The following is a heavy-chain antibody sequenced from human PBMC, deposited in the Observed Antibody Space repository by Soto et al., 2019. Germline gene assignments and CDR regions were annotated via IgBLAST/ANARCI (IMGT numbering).Heavy chain of an antibody. CDR3: ARVPSSSGRAHFDY. V-gene: IGHV3-30-3*01. CDR1: GFTFSSYA. D-gene: IGHD2-15*01. J-gene: IGHJ4*02. CDR2: ISYDGSNK. Sequence: QVPLVESGGGVVQPGRSLRLSCAASGFTFSSYAMHWVRQAPGKGLEWVAVISYDGSNKYYADSVKGRFTISRDNSKNTLYLQMNSLRAGDTAVYYCARVPSSSGRAHFDYWGQGTLVTVSS.